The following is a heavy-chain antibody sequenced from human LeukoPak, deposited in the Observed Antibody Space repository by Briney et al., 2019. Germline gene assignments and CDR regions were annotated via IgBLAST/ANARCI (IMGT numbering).Heavy chain of an antibody. J-gene: IGHJ6*03. D-gene: IGHD3-10*01. CDR3: ARHIYGAYYYMDV. V-gene: IGHV4-59*08. CDR2: IYDTGDI. Sequence: PSETLSLTCTVSGDSVSRCYWSWIRLPPGKGLEWIGYIYDTGDISYTPSLKSRVTMSVDTSRNQFSLKLSSVTAADTAVYYCARHIYGAYYYMDVWGKGTTVTVSS. CDR1: GDSVSRCY.